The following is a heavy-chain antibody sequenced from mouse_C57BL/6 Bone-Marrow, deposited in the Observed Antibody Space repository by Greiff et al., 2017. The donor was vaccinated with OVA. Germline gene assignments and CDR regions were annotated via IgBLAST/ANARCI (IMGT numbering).Heavy chain of an antibody. CDR3: AREGITTVVNFDY. V-gene: IGHV1-69*01. D-gene: IGHD1-1*01. CDR2: IDPSDSYT. CDR1: GYTFTSYW. Sequence: LLQPGAGLVVPWASVSLSCKASGYTFTSYWMHWVKQRPGQGLEWIGEIDPSDSYTNYNQKFNGKSTMTVDKSSSTAYIQLSSLTSEDYAVYYCAREGITTVVNFDYWGQGTTLTVSS. J-gene: IGHJ2*01.